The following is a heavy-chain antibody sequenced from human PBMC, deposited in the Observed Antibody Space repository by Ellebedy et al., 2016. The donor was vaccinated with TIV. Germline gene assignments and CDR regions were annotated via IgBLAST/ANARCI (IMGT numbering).Heavy chain of an antibody. CDR3: TKEGAVAGAPAYLAYDY. CDR1: GFIFNSHG. V-gene: IGHV3-30*13. CDR2: ISSHGMTT. J-gene: IGHJ4*02. D-gene: IGHD6-19*01. Sequence: PGGSLRLSCAASGFIFNSHGMHWVRQAPGKGLEWVAAISSHGMTTYYADSVKGRFTISRDNSNNSLYLQMNSLRAEDTAVYVCTKEGAVAGAPAYLAYDYWGQGTLVTVSS.